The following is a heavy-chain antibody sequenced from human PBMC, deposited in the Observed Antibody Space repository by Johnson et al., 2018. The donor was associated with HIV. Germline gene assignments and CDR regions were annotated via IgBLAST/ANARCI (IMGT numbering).Heavy chain of an antibody. CDR1: GFTFNKAW. Sequence: VQLVESGGGLVQPGGSLRLSCAASGFTFNKAWMSWVRQAPGKGLEWVGRIKSKTDGGTTDYAAPVKGRFTISRDISKNTLYLQMNSLRAEDTAVYYCARLRITMVRGGPDAFDIWGQGIMVTVSS. CDR2: IKSKTDGGTT. V-gene: IGHV3-15*01. CDR3: ARLRITMVRGGPDAFDI. J-gene: IGHJ3*02. D-gene: IGHD3-10*01.